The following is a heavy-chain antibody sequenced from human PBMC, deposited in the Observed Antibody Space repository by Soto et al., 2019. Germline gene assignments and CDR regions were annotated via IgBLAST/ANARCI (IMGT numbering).Heavy chain of an antibody. CDR3: ARSLAAQTDYYYMDV. J-gene: IGHJ6*03. CDR1: GFTFSSYD. Sequence: GGSLRLSCAASGFTFSSYDMHWVRQATGKGLEWVSAIGTAGDTYYPGSVKGRFTISRENAKNSLYLQMNSLRAGDTAVYYCARSLAAQTDYYYMDVWGKGTTVTVSS. V-gene: IGHV3-13*01. D-gene: IGHD6-6*01. CDR2: IGTAGDT.